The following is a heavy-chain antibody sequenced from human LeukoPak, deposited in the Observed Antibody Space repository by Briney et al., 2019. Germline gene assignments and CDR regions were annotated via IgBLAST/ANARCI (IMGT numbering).Heavy chain of an antibody. CDR1: GFSFSSYG. CDR2: IWYDGSKK. Sequence: PGRSLRLSCAASGFSFSSYGMHWVRRAPGKGLEWVAVIWYDGSKKYYADSVRGRFTVSRDNAKNTLYLQMNSLRAEDTAVYYCAAWGDLDYWGQGTLVTVSS. J-gene: IGHJ4*02. V-gene: IGHV3-33*03. D-gene: IGHD3-16*01. CDR3: AAWGDLDY.